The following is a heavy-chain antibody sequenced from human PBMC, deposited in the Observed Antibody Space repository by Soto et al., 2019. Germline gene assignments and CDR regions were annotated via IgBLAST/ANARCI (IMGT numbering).Heavy chain of an antibody. CDR2: IIPIFGTA. J-gene: IGHJ6*02. Sequence: SVKVSCKASGGTFSSYAISWVRQAPGQGLEWMGGIIPIFGTANYAQKFQGRVTITADESTSTAYMELSSLRSEDTAVYYCARDSSNYDFWSGYHYGMDVWGQGTTVTVSS. CDR3: ARDSSNYDFWSGYHYGMDV. CDR1: GGTFSSYA. V-gene: IGHV1-69*13. D-gene: IGHD3-3*01.